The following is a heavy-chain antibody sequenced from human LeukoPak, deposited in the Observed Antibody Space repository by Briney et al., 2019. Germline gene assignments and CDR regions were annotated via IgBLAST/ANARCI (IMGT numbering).Heavy chain of an antibody. CDR1: GITFSTYG. D-gene: IGHD6-13*01. J-gene: IGHJ6*02. CDR2: ISHDGNNK. CDR3: ANAGRDSSSTISCGMDV. Sequence: GRSLRLSCVASGITFSTYGMYWVRQAPDKGLEWVAVISHDGNNKYYADSVKGRFTISRDNSKNTLYLQMSNLRAEDTAVYYCANAGRDSSSTISCGMDVWGQGTTVTVSS. V-gene: IGHV3-30*18.